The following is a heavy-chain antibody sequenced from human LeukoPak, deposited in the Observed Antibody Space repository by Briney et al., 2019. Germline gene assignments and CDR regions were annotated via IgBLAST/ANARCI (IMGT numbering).Heavy chain of an antibody. Sequence: PSETLSLTCTVSGGSISSGDYYWSWIRQPPGKGLEWIGYIYYSGSTYYNPSLKSRVTISVDTSKNQFSLKLSSVTAADTAVYYCARGSGNYGSGSYYNRGEFDPWGQGTLVTVSS. CDR3: ARGSGNYGSGSYYNRGEFDP. J-gene: IGHJ5*02. CDR1: GGSISSGDYY. CDR2: IYYSGST. D-gene: IGHD3-10*01. V-gene: IGHV4-30-4*01.